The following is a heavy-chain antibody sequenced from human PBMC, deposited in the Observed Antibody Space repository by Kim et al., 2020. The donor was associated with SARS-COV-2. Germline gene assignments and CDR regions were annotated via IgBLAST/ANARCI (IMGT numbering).Heavy chain of an antibody. CDR3: AREAYGATHFDY. Sequence: YYADSGKSRFTNSRDNAKNSLYLQMNSLRAEDTAVYYCAREAYGATHFDYWGQGTLVTVSS. J-gene: IGHJ4*02. D-gene: IGHD1-26*01. V-gene: IGHV3-21*01.